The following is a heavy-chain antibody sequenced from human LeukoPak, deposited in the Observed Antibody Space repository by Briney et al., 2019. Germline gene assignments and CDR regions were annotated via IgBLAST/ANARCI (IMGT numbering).Heavy chain of an antibody. Sequence: PGGSLRLSCAASGFIFRNYAMHWVRQSPGKGLEWLAVIAHDERKIYYADSVKGRFTISRDNSKNTLYLQMNSLRAEDTAVYYCARANWGHPMYYFDYWGQGTLVTVSS. CDR1: GFIFRNYA. J-gene: IGHJ4*02. D-gene: IGHD7-27*01. CDR3: ARANWGHPMYYFDY. CDR2: IAHDERKI. V-gene: IGHV3-30*03.